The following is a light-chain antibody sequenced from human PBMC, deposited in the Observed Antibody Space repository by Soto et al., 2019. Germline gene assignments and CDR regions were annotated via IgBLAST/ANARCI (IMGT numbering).Light chain of an antibody. V-gene: IGKV3-20*01. CDR2: GAS. CDR1: QSVSSSY. Sequence: EIVLTQSPGTLSLSPGERATLSCRASQSVSSSYLAGYQQKPGQAPRLLIYGASSRATGIPDRFSGSGSGTDFNLTISRLEPEDFAVYYCQQYGSSPRRSFGGGTKVEIK. J-gene: IGKJ4*01. CDR3: QQYGSSPRRS.